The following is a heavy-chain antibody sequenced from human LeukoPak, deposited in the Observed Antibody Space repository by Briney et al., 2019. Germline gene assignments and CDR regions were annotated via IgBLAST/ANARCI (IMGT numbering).Heavy chain of an antibody. Sequence: GGSLRLSCAASGFTFSSYAMHWVRQAPGKGLEWVAVISYDGSNKYYADSVKGRFTISRDSSKNTLSLQMNSLRVEDTAVYYCARGALTKVWGRKKGTDVWGKGTTVIVSS. V-gene: IGHV3-30*19. J-gene: IGHJ6*04. CDR1: GFTFSSYA. CDR3: ARGALTKVWGRKKGTDV. CDR2: ISYDGSNK. D-gene: IGHD3-16*01.